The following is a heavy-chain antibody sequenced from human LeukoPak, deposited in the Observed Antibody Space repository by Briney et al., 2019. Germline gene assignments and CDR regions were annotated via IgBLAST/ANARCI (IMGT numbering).Heavy chain of an antibody. V-gene: IGHV4-34*01. D-gene: IGHD6-19*01. CDR2: INHSGST. CDR1: GGSFSGYC. CDR3: ARDEYSSGWYAY. Sequence: PSETLSLTCAVYGGSFSGYCWSWIRQPPGKGLEWIGEINHSGSTNYNPSLKSRVTISVDTSKNQFSLKLSSVTAADTAVYYCARDEYSSGWYAYWGQGTLVTVSS. J-gene: IGHJ4*02.